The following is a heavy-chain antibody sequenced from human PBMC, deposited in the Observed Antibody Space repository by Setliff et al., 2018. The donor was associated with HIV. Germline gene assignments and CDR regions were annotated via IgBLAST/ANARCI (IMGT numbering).Heavy chain of an antibody. CDR1: GGSFRGYY. Sequence: PSETLSLTCAVYGGSFRGYYWSWIRQPPGKGLEWIGEINHSGSTNYNPSLKSRVTISVDTSKGQFSLKLSSVTAADTALYYCARGSDYIWGNYRFPFDYWGQGTLVTVSS. V-gene: IGHV4-34*01. CDR3: ARGSDYIWGNYRFPFDY. D-gene: IGHD3-16*02. CDR2: INHSGST. J-gene: IGHJ4*02.